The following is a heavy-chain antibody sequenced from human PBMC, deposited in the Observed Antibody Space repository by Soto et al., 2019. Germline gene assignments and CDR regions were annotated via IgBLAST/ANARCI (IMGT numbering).Heavy chain of an antibody. CDR2: IIPFSGTV. V-gene: IGHV1-69*01. CDR3: ARGRYDSYAAFFGKDV. J-gene: IGHJ6*01. D-gene: IGHD3-22*01. Sequence: QVQLVQSGAEVKKPGSSVKVSCKASGGSFMSQAISWVRQAPGQGPEWMGGIIPFSGTVTYKERFQGRLTLNADETTKTAYMELSSLISEDTAVYYSARGRYDSYAAFFGKDVCGQGTTVNVSA. CDR1: GGSFMSQA.